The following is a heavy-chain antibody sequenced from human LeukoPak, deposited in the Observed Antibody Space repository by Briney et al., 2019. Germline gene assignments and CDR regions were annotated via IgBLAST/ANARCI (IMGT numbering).Heavy chain of an antibody. CDR3: ARLGYSGNYYG. D-gene: IGHD1-26*01. Sequence: KASETLSLTCTVSGGSIRSSYYYWGWIRQPPGKGLEWIGSIYDSGSTYYNPSLKSRVTISVDTSKNQFSLKLSSVTAADTAVYYCARLGYSGNYYGGGQGTLVAVSS. V-gene: IGHV4-39*01. CDR2: IYDSGST. CDR1: GGSIRSSYYY. J-gene: IGHJ4*02.